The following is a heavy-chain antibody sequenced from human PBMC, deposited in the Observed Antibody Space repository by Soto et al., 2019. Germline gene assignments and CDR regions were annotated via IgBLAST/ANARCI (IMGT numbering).Heavy chain of an antibody. D-gene: IGHD3-16*01. CDR3: ARLRRDWGDAFDL. CDR2: IIPVFDKA. Sequence: QVQLVQSGADVKKPGSSVKVSCKTSGGPFGSSAISWVRQAPAQCLEWMGEIIPVFDKANYAHNFQGRLTITADEPTGTVFMQLSSLRSEDTAVYFCARLRRDWGDAFDLWGLGTFVTVSS. V-gene: IGHV1-69*01. CDR1: GGPFGSSA. J-gene: IGHJ3*01.